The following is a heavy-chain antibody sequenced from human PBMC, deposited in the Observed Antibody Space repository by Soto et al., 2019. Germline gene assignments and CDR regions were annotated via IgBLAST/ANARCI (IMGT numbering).Heavy chain of an antibody. CDR3: ARTGHFDWLLKGLWDY. CDR2: ISAYNVNT. D-gene: IGHD3-9*01. CDR1: WYTYTNYV. Sequence: ASEKVDSKASWYTYTNYVIISVRQEKDQGLEWMRWISAYNVNTTYAQKLQGRVTMTTVTSRSKAYTELRSMRCDDTAVFYCARTGHFDWLLKGLWDYWGQGTLVTVSS. J-gene: IGHJ4*02. V-gene: IGHV1-18*04.